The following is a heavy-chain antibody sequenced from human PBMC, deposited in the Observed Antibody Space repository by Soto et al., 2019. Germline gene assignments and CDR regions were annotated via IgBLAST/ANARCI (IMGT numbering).Heavy chain of an antibody. CDR1: GGSISSGGYS. Sequence: QLQLQESGSGLVKPSQTLSLTCAVSGGSISSGGYSWSWIRQPPGKGLEWIGYIYHSGSTYYNPSLKSRVTISVDRSKNQFSPKLSSVTAADTAVYYCARGKEAVAGSPRHWFDPWGQGTLVTVSS. V-gene: IGHV4-30-2*01. CDR2: IYHSGST. CDR3: ARGKEAVAGSPRHWFDP. D-gene: IGHD6-19*01. J-gene: IGHJ5*02.